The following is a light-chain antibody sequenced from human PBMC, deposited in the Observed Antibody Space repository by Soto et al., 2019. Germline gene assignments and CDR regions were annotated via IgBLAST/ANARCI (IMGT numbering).Light chain of an antibody. CDR2: VAS. Sequence: DIQVTQSPSSLSASVGDRVTITCRASQAISNSLAWFQLKPGKAPKSLIYVASSLHTGVPSKFSGSGSGTDFTLTISSLQPEDFATYFCLQYKFYPFTFGPGTRVD. J-gene: IGKJ3*01. CDR1: QAISNS. V-gene: IGKV1-16*02. CDR3: LQYKFYPFT.